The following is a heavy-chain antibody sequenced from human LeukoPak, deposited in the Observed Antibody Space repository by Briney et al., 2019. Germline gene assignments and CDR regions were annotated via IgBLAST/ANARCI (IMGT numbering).Heavy chain of an antibody. J-gene: IGHJ4*02. D-gene: IGHD1-26*01. CDR3: ARAGGIVGATLYFDY. V-gene: IGHV3-66*02. CDR1: GFTVSSNY. CDR2: IYSGGST. Sequence: GGSLRLSCAASGFTVSSNYMSWVRQAPGKGLEWVSVIYSGGSTYYADSVKGRFTISRDNSKNTLYLQMNSLRAEDTAVYYCARAGGIVGATLYFDYWGQGTLVTVSS.